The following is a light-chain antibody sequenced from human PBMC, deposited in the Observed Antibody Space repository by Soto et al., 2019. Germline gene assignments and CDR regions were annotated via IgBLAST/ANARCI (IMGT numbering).Light chain of an antibody. J-gene: IGKJ4*01. V-gene: IGKV1-39*01. Sequence: DIEMTQSHTALSASVVDRVTITCRASQSITTYLTWYQHKPGQAPNLLIYAASTLQAGVPSRFRGSGSGTDFTLTISSLQPEEFATYFSQQSNSSPPTFGGGTKVDI. CDR3: QQSNSSPPT. CDR2: AAS. CDR1: QSITTY.